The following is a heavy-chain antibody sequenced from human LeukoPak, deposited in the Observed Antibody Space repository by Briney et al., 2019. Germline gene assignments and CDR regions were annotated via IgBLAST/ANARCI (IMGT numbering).Heavy chain of an antibody. CDR2: IYYSGST. CDR1: GGSISSGGYY. D-gene: IGHD6-6*01. V-gene: IGHV4-31*03. J-gene: IGHJ6*03. Sequence: SETLSLTCTVSGGSISSGGYYWSWIRQHPGKGLEWIGYIYYSGSTYYNPSLKSRVTISVDTSKNQFSLKLSSVTAADTAVYYCAIHHGIAARPYDYYYMDVWGKGTTVTVSS. CDR3: AIHHGIAARPYDYYYMDV.